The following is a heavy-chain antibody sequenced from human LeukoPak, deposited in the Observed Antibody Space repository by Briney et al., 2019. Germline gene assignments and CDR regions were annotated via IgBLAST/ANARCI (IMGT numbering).Heavy chain of an antibody. CDR2: ISGSGGTI. V-gene: IGHV3-23*01. J-gene: IGHJ4*02. D-gene: IGHD6-13*01. Sequence: GGSLRLSCTASGLTFTTYAMSWVRQAPGKGLEWVSVISGSGGTIYYADSVKGRFTISRDNSKNTLNVQMNSLRAEDTAVYYCAGSNSWYYFDYWGQGTLVTVSS. CDR1: GLTFTTYA. CDR3: AGSNSWYYFDY.